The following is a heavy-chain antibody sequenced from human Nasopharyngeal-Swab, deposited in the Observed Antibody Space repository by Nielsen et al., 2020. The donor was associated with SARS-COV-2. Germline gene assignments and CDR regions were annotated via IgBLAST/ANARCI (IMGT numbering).Heavy chain of an antibody. Sequence: ALVKVSCKASGYTFTNYALSWVRQAPGQGLEWMGWISVYNGNTNYAQKPQGRVTMTTDISTSTAYLELRSLRSDVTAVYYCATGSCDYLEYFHHWGQGTLVTVSS. J-gene: IGHJ1*01. CDR2: ISVYNGNT. CDR3: ATGSCDYLEYFHH. V-gene: IGHV1-18*01. D-gene: IGHD4-11*01. CDR1: GYTFTNYA.